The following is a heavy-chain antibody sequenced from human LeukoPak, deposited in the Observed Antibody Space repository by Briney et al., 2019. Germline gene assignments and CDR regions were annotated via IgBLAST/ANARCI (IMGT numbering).Heavy chain of an antibody. CDR1: GYTFTDYY. V-gene: IGHV1-2*06. Sequence: GASVKVSCKASGYTFTDYYMHWVRQAPGQGLEWMGRINPNSGGTNYAQKFQGRVTMTRDTSISTAYMELSRLRSDDTAVYYCARTDIVVVVAIPGFDYWGQGTLVTVSS. CDR3: ARTDIVVVVAIPGFDY. J-gene: IGHJ4*02. CDR2: INPNSGGT. D-gene: IGHD2-15*01.